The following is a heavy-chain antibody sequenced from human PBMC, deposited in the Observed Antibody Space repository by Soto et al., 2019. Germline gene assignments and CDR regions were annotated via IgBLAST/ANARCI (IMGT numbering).Heavy chain of an antibody. D-gene: IGHD6-13*01. V-gene: IGHV6-1*01. CDR3: ARGWGLYSTTWYRFDP. CDR2: TYYRSKWYH. CDR1: GDSVSSNSAA. J-gene: IGHJ5*02. Sequence: QVQLQQSGPGLVKPSQTLSLTCAISGDSVSSNSAAWNWIRQSPSRGLEWLGRTYYRSKWYHDYAVSVKSRITINPDTSKNRSSLQLNSVTPEDTAVYYCARGWGLYSTTWYRFDPWGQGTLVTVSS.